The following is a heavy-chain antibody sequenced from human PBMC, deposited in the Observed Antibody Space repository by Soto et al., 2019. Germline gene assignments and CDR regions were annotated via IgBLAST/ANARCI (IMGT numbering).Heavy chain of an antibody. CDR2: INHSGST. CDR3: ASSQVVPYYFDY. Sequence: SLTLSLTCAVYDGSFSGYYGSWIRQHPGKGLEWIGEINHSGSTNYNPSLKSRVTISVDTSKNQFSLKLSSVTAADTAVYYCASSQVVPYYFDYWGQGTLVTVSS. V-gene: IGHV4-34*01. J-gene: IGHJ4*02. CDR1: DGSFSGYY. D-gene: IGHD6-13*01.